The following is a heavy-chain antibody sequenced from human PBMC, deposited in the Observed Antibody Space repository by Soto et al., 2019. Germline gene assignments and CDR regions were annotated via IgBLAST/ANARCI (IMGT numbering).Heavy chain of an antibody. Sequence: EVQLVETGGGLVQWGGSLRLSCAASGFTFSNHYMSWVRQAPGKGLEWVANIRQDGSQRYYVDSVKGRFIISRDNAKNLLYLHMNILRVEDTALYYCARDAHYSSSSLYFAYWGQGTLVTVSS. V-gene: IGHV3-7*01. CDR1: GFTFSNHY. CDR3: ARDAHYSSSSLYFAY. CDR2: IRQDGSQR. J-gene: IGHJ4*02. D-gene: IGHD6-6*01.